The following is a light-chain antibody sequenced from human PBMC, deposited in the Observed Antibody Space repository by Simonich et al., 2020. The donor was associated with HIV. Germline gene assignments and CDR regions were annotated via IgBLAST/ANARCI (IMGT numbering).Light chain of an antibody. CDR1: QGISNS. Sequence: DIQMTQSPSSLSASVGNRVTITCRASQGISNSLACYQQKPGKAPKLLIYDASNLETGVPSRFSGSGSGTDFTFTISSLQPADIATYYCQQYDELPYTFGQGTKLEIK. CDR2: DAS. J-gene: IGKJ2*01. CDR3: QQYDELPYT. V-gene: IGKV1-33*01.